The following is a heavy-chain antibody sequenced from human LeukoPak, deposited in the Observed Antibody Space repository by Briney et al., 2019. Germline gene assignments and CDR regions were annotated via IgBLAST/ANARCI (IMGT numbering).Heavy chain of an antibody. J-gene: IGHJ6*03. CDR1: GGSISSYY. D-gene: IGHD5-18*01. V-gene: IGHV4-59*01. CDR2: IYYSGST. Sequence: SETLSLTCTVSGGSISSYYWSWIRQPPGKGLEWIRYIYYSGSTNYNPSLKSRVTISVDTSKNQFSLKLSSVTAADTAVYYCARVTAMVTIYYYYYMDVWGKGTTVTISS. CDR3: ARVTAMVTIYYYYYMDV.